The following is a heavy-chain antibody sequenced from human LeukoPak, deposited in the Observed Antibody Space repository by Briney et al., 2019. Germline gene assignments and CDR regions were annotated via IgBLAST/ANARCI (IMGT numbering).Heavy chain of an antibody. D-gene: IGHD3-22*01. CDR2: INHSGST. CDR3: AREFHSGYYYLGAFDI. Sequence: PSETLSLTCAVYGGSFSGYYWSWIRQPPGKGLEWIGEINHSGSTNYNPSLKSRVTISVDTSKNQFSLKLSSVTAADTAVYYCAREFHSGYYYLGAFDIWGQGTMVSASS. J-gene: IGHJ3*02. CDR1: GGSFSGYY. V-gene: IGHV4-34*01.